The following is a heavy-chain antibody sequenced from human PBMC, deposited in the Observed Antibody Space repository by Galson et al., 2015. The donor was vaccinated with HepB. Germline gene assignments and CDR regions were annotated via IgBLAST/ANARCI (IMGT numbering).Heavy chain of an antibody. CDR2: ISPHNGNT. CDR1: GYTFTTYG. D-gene: IGHD3-10*01. J-gene: IGHJ4*02. V-gene: IGHV1-18*04. CDR3: ARDLGGWSYLGGY. Sequence: SVKVSCKASGYTFTTYGINWVRQAPGQGLEWMGWISPHNGNTRYPQNLQGRLTMTTDASTSTASMELRSLRSDDTAVYYCARDLGGWSYLGGYGGQGTLVTVSS.